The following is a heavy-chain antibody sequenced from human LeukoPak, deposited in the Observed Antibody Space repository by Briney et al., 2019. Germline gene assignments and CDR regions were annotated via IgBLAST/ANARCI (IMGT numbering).Heavy chain of an antibody. D-gene: IGHD4-23*01. CDR3: AREPSVDDAFDI. CDR2: IIPIFGTA. J-gene: IGHJ3*02. Sequence: ASVKVSCKASGGTFSSYAISWVRQAPGQGLEWMGGIIPIFGTANYAQKFQGRVTITADESTSTAYMELSSLRSEDTAVYYCAREPSVDDAFDIWGQGTMVTVSS. V-gene: IGHV1-69*13. CDR1: GGTFSSYA.